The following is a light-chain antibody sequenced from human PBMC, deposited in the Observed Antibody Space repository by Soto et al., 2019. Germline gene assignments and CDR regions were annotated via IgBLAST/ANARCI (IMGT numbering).Light chain of an antibody. Sequence: IVLTQSPGALSLSPGEGATLSCRASQSVTSNYLACYQQKPGQAPRLLFRGACNRAAGIPDRCSGGCAGTVFTLTIGMVEPEYFALYCYQQDRAPPCTFGQGTRVEI. V-gene: IGKV3-20*01. J-gene: IGKJ5*01. CDR3: QQDRAPPCT. CDR1: QSVTSNY. CDR2: GAC.